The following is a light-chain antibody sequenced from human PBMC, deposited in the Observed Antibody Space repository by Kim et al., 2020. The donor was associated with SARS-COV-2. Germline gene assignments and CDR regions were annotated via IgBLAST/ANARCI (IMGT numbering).Light chain of an antibody. CDR3: QHRSNWPIA. CDR2: DAS. V-gene: IGKV3-11*01. Sequence: EIVLTQSPATLSLSPGERATLSCRASQNVNYYLAWYQHKPGQVPRLLISDASARATDIPARFSGSGSGTDFTLTISSLEPEDFAVYYCQHRSNWPIAVGKGTRLEIK. CDR1: QNVNYY. J-gene: IGKJ5*01.